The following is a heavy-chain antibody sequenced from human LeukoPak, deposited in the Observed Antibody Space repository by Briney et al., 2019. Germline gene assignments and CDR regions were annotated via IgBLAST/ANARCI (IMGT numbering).Heavy chain of an antibody. Sequence: GGSLRLSCAASGFTFSSYGMHWVRQAPDKGLEWVAFIRYDGSNKDFADSVKGRFTISRDNSKNTLYLQMNSLRTGDTAVYYCAKATHSGYARGPNGDYWGQGTLVIVSS. J-gene: IGHJ4*02. D-gene: IGHD5-12*01. CDR3: AKATHSGYARGPNGDY. CDR1: GFTFSSYG. CDR2: IRYDGSNK. V-gene: IGHV3-30*02.